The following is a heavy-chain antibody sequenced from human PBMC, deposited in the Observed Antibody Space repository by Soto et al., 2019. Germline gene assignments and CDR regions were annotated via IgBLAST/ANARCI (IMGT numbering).Heavy chain of an antibody. J-gene: IGHJ6*02. CDR3: ARAGDYDSWSGYASQYYYYGMDV. D-gene: IGHD3-3*01. CDR1: GDRVSSNSAA. Sequence: SQTLSLTCAISGDRVSSNSAAWSWLRQSPSRGLEWLGRTYYRSKWYNDYAVSVKSRITINPDTSKNQFSLQLNSVTPEDTAVYYCARAGDYDSWSGYASQYYYYGMDVWGQGTTVTVSS. V-gene: IGHV6-1*01. CDR2: TYYRSKWYN.